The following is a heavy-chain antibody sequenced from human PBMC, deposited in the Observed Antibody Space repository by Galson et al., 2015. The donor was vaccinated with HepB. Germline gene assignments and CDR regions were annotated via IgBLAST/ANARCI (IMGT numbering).Heavy chain of an antibody. V-gene: IGHV1-8*01. CDR2: MNPKNANG. Sequence: SVKVSCKASGYTFTNYDVHWVRQASGQGLEWMAWMNPKNANGGIEQKFKGRLTMTRDTSVDTAYVELSSLRSEDTAVYYCAVMILWFRKSQRPFDYWGQGTLVTVSS. J-gene: IGHJ4*02. CDR3: AVMILWFRKSQRPFDY. CDR1: GYTFTNYD. D-gene: IGHD3-10*01.